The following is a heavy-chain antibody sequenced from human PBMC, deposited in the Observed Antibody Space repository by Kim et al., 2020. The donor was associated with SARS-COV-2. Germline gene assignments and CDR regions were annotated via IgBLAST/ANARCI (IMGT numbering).Heavy chain of an antibody. V-gene: IGHV4-61*01. CDR1: GGSVISGSYY. D-gene: IGHD3-9*01. Sequence: SETLSLTCTVSGGSVISGSYYWSWIRQPPGKGLEWIAYIYYSGSTSYNPSLKSRLTISVDTSKNQFSLKLSSVTAADTAVYYCARALRPHLTVAHFDYWG. J-gene: IGHJ4*01. CDR3: ARALRPHLTVAHFDY. CDR2: IYYSGST.